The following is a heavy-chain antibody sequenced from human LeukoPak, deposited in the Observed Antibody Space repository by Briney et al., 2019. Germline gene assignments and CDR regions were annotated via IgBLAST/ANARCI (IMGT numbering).Heavy chain of an antibody. CDR3: ARVTKRPRGHFDY. Sequence: SETLSLTCAVSGGSISSGGYYWSWIRQHPGKGLEWIGYIYYSGSTYYNPSLKSRVTISVDTSKNQFSLKLSSVTAAATAVYYCARVTKRPRGHFDYWGQGTLVTVSS. CDR2: IYYSGST. J-gene: IGHJ4*02. CDR1: GGSISSGGYY. V-gene: IGHV4-31*11.